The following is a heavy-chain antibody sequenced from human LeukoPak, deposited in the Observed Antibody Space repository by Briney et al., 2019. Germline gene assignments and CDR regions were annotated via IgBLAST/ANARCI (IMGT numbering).Heavy chain of an antibody. CDR3: ARAWGGWFDP. J-gene: IGHJ5*02. CDR1: GGSISSGDYY. Sequence: SETLSLTCTVSGGSISSGDYYWSWIRQPPGKGLEWIGYIYYSGSTYYNPSLKSRVTISVDTPKNQFSLKLSSVTAADTAVYYCARAWGGWFDPWGQGTLVTVSS. V-gene: IGHV4-30-4*08. CDR2: IYYSGST. D-gene: IGHD7-27*01.